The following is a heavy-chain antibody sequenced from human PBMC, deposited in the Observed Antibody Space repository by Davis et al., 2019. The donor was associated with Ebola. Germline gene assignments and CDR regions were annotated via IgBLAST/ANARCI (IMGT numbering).Heavy chain of an antibody. Sequence: MPGGSLRLSCTVSGASISSSSYYWGWIRQPPGKGLEWIGYIYYDGSTYYNPSFKSRVTIYVDTSKNQFSLRLASETAADTAVYYCARLRDYYDSSGYAFDIWGQGTMVTVSS. CDR1: GASISSSSYY. V-gene: IGHV4-39*01. J-gene: IGHJ3*02. D-gene: IGHD3-22*01. CDR2: IYYDGST. CDR3: ARLRDYYDSSGYAFDI.